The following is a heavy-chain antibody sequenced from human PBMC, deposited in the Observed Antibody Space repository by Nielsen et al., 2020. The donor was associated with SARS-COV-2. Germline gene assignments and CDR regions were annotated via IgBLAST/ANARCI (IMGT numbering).Heavy chain of an antibody. CDR2: INNDGSIT. J-gene: IGHJ6*02. CDR1: GFAFSTYW. CDR3: AKPWGDED. Sequence: GESLKISCAASGFAFSTYWMHWVRQAPGKGLVWVARINNDGSITNYADSVTGRFTISRDNAGNTLYLQMDSLGAEDTAVYYCAKPWGDEDWGQGTTVTVSS. D-gene: IGHD3-16*01. V-gene: IGHV3-74*01.